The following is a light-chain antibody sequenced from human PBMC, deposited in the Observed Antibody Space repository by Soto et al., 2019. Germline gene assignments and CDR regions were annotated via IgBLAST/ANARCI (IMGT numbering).Light chain of an antibody. CDR3: QQYYSTTLT. CDR2: WAS. V-gene: IGKV4-1*01. CDR1: QSVLYSSNNKNY. Sequence: DIVMTQSPDSLAVSPGERATINCKSSQSVLYSSNNKNYLAWYQQKPGQPPKLLIYWASTRESGVPDRFSGSGSGTDFTLTISSPQAEDVAVYYCQQYYSTTLTFGGGTKVDI. J-gene: IGKJ4*01.